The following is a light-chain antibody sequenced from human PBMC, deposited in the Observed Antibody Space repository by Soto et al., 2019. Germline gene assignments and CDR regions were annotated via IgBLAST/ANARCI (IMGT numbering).Light chain of an antibody. CDR1: QTISSW. CDR3: QHYNSYSEA. CDR2: KAS. J-gene: IGKJ1*01. Sequence: EIQMTQSPSTLPVSLVKIFTITCXASQTISSWLAWYQQKPGKAPKLLIYKASTLKSGVPSRFSGSGSGTEFTLTISSLQPDDFATYYCQHYNSYSEAFGQGTKVDIK. V-gene: IGKV1-5*03.